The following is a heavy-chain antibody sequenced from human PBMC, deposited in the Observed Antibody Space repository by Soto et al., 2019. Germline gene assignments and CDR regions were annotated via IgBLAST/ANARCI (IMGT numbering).Heavy chain of an antibody. D-gene: IGHD6-13*01. CDR3: ARRGVAAAGFKVRNANWFDP. CDR1: GGSFSGYY. Sequence: PSETLSLTCAVYGGSFSGYYWSWIRQPPWKGLEWIGEINHSGSTNYNPSLKSRVTISVDTSKNQFSLKLSSVTAADTAVYYCARRGVAAAGFKVRNANWFDPWGQGTLVTVSS. CDR2: INHSGST. V-gene: IGHV4-34*01. J-gene: IGHJ5*02.